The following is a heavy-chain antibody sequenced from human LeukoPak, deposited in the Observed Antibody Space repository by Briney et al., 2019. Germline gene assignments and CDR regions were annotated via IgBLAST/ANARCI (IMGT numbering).Heavy chain of an antibody. Sequence: GGSLRLSCAASGFTFSNAWMSWVRQAPGKGLEWVGRIKSKTDGGTTDYAAPVKGRFTISRDDSKNTLYLQMNSLKTEDTAVYYCARDQIGPTYYDILTGYYLPSGLFDYWGQGTLVTVSS. CDR2: IKSKTDGGTT. V-gene: IGHV3-15*01. CDR3: ARDQIGPTYYDILTGYYLPSGLFDY. J-gene: IGHJ4*02. D-gene: IGHD3-9*01. CDR1: GFTFSNAW.